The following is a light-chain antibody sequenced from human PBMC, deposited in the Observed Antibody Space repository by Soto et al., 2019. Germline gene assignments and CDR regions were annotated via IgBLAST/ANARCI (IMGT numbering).Light chain of an antibody. J-gene: IGLJ1*01. Sequence: QSVLTQPPSASGTPGQRVTISCSGSSSNIGSNTVNWYQQLPGTAPKLLIYSNNQRPSGVPDRFSGSKSGTSASLAISGLQPEDEADHYCAAWDDSLNGYVFGTGTKVTVL. CDR2: SNN. CDR3: AAWDDSLNGYV. CDR1: SSNIGSNT. V-gene: IGLV1-44*01.